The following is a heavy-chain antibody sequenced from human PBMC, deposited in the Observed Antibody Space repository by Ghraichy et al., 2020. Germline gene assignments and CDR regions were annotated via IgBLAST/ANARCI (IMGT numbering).Heavy chain of an antibody. D-gene: IGHD2/OR15-2a*01. Sequence: GGSLRLSCAASGLTFSDYYMSWIRQPPGKGLEWVSKISNSGTTRVYADSVKGRFTISRDNAKNSLYLQMDNLRAEDTAVYYCGRSLSYYHPLDYWGQGTLVTVSS. CDR3: GRSLSYYHPLDY. CDR2: ISNSGTTR. J-gene: IGHJ4*02. CDR1: GLTFSDYY. V-gene: IGHV3-11*04.